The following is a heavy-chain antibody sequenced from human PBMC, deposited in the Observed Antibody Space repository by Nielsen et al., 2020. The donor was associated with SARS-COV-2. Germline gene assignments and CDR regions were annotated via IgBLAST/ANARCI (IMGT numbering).Heavy chain of an antibody. Sequence: ASVKVSCKASGGTFGSHGVTWVRQAPGQGLEWMGWMNPNTGNTGYAEKFQGRVTMTMNTSISTVSMELSSLRSEDTAVYYCAREFLSRLDEWGQGMLVTVSS. CDR1: GGTFGSHG. J-gene: IGHJ4*02. CDR3: AREFLSRLDE. CDR2: MNPNTGNT. V-gene: IGHV1-8*01. D-gene: IGHD3-3*01.